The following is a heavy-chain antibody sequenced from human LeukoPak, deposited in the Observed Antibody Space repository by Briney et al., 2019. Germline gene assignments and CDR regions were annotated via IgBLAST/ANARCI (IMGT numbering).Heavy chain of an antibody. D-gene: IGHD3-22*01. CDR1: GYTFTDYY. J-gene: IGHJ4*02. V-gene: IGHV1-2*02. Sequence: ASVKVSCKASGYTFTDYYIHWLRQAPGRGPERLGWIDPKSGATYYAEKFQGRVTMTGDTSIDTAYMQQNRLTSDDTAVYYCARSPGSSSYWGPFDFWGQGALVTVSS. CDR2: IDPKSGAT. CDR3: ARSPGSSSYWGPFDF.